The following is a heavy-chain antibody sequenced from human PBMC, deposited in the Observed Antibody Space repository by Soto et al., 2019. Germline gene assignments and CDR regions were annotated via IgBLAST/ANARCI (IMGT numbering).Heavy chain of an antibody. CDR3: ARGSFTMLVANEYYYSLDV. CDR2: IVVGSGIT. D-gene: IGHD3-22*01. J-gene: IGHJ6*02. Sequence: SGKVSGKASGFTLTDSAVQLLRQGRGQLREWIGWIVVGSGITNYAQKFQERVTITWDLSTSTAYMELSSLRPEDTAVYYCARGSFTMLVANEYYYSLDVWGPGTTVTVSS. V-gene: IGHV1-58*01. CDR1: GFTLTDSA.